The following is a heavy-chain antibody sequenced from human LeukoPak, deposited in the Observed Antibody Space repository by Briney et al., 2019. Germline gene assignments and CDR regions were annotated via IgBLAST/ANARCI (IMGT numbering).Heavy chain of an antibody. J-gene: IGHJ6*03. D-gene: IGHD2-8*02. CDR2: MNPNSGTT. CDR3: ARRTGYYNYMDV. Sequence: ASVKVSCKASGYPFTSYDMNRVRQATGQGLEWMGWMNPNSGTTGYAQKFQGRVTMTRNTSISTAYMELSSLRSEDTAVYYCARRTGYYNYMDVWGKGTTVTVSS. CDR1: GYPFTSYD. V-gene: IGHV1-8*01.